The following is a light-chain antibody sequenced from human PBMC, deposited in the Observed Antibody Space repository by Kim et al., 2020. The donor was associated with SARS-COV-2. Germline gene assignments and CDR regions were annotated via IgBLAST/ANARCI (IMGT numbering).Light chain of an antibody. CDR2: AAS. J-gene: IGKJ1*01. V-gene: IGKV1-27*01. CDR1: QGISND. Sequence: DIQMTQSPSSLSASVGDRVTITCRASQGISNDLAWYQQKPGKVPKLLIYAASALRSGVPFRFSGSGSGTDFTLTISSLQPEDAASCYCQKYNGAPWAFGQGTKVDIK. CDR3: QKYNGAPWA.